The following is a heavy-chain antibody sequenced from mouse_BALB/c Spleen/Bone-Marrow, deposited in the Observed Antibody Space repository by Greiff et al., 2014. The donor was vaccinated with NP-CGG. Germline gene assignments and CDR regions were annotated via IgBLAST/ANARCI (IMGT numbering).Heavy chain of an antibody. J-gene: IGHJ4*01. V-gene: IGHV14-3*02. CDR1: GFNIKDTY. D-gene: IGHD2-4*01. Sequence: DVHLVESGAELVKPGASVKLSCKASGFNIKDTYMHWVKQRPEQGLEWIGRIDPANGNTKFDPKFKGKATITAKSSSNTAYLQLSSLTSEDTAVYYCASSMITNAMDYWGQGASVTVSS. CDR3: ASSMITNAMDY. CDR2: IDPANGNT.